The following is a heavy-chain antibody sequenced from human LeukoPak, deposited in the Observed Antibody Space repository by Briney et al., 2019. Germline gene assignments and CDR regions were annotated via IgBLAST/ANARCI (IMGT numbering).Heavy chain of an antibody. CDR2: ISAYNGNT. D-gene: IGHD3-22*01. Sequence: ASVKLSCKASGYTFTSYGISWVRQAPGQGLEWMGWISAYNGNTNYAQKLQGRVTMTTDTSTSTAYMELRSLRSDDTAVYYCARDPLYYYDSSGYFDYWGQGTLVTVSS. V-gene: IGHV1-18*01. J-gene: IGHJ4*02. CDR1: GYTFTSYG. CDR3: ARDPLYYYDSSGYFDY.